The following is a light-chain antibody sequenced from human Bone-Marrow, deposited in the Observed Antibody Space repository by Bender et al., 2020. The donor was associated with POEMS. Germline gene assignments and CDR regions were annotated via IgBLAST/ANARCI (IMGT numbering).Light chain of an antibody. J-gene: IGLJ2*01. CDR1: SGSVSTSYY. V-gene: IGLV8-61*01. CDR2: NTN. Sequence: QTVVTQDPSFSVSPGGTVTLTCGLSSGSVSTSYYPSWYQQTPGQAPRTLIYNTNTRSSGVPDRFSGSILGNTAALTITGAQADDESDYYCVMYMGSGIWVFGGGTKLTVL. CDR3: VMYMGSGIWV.